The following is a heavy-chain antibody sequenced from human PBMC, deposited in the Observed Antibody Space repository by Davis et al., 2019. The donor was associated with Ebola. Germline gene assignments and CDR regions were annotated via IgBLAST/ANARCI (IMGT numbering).Heavy chain of an antibody. Sequence: GSLRLSCTVSGGSISSYYWSWIRQPPGKGLEWIGNIYYSGSTNYNPSLKSRVIISVDTSKNQFSLKLSSVTAADTAVYYCARPIEWYSTPYYGMDVWGQGTTVTVSS. D-gene: IGHD6-13*01. J-gene: IGHJ6*02. CDR2: IYYSGST. CDR3: ARPIEWYSTPYYGMDV. CDR1: GGSISSYY. V-gene: IGHV4-59*08.